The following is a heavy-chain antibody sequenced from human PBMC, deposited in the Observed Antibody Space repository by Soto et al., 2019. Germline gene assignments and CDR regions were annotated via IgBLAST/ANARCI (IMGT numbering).Heavy chain of an antibody. CDR1: GYTFNNHY. CDR3: ARDPVGVTHFDY. CDR2: IHPSYGDT. Sequence: GASVKVSCKSSGYTFNNHYIHCVRQAPGQGLEWMGRIHPSYGDTTFAQRFRGRVTLTRDTSSTTVYMELTSLTSADTAVYYCARDPVGVTHFDYWGQGAPVTVSS. V-gene: IGHV1-46*02. J-gene: IGHJ4*02. D-gene: IGHD1-26*01.